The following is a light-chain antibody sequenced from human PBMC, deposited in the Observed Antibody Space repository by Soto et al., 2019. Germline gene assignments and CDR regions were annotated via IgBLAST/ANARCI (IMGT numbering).Light chain of an antibody. V-gene: IGKV1-9*01. CDR3: QQLNSYLYT. CDR2: AAS. J-gene: IGKJ2*01. Sequence: IQLTQSPSSLSASVGDRVTITCRASQGISSYFAWYQQKPAKAPKLLIYAASTLQSGVPSRFSGSGSGTEFTLTISSLQPEDFATYYCQQLNSYLYTFGQGTKLEIK. CDR1: QGISSY.